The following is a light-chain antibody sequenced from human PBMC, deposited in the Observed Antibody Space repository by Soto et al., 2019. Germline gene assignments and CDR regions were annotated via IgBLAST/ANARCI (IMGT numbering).Light chain of an antibody. CDR2: DTS. CDR1: RGVGIY. J-gene: IGKJ4*01. Sequence: EIVLPQSPATLSLSPGERATLSCRASRGVGIYLAWYQQKPGQAPRLLIYDTSNRATGIPARFSGSGSGTDFTLTISGLEPEDFAVYYCQQRYGWPPLTFGGGTRVEIK. CDR3: QQRYGWPPLT. V-gene: IGKV3-11*01.